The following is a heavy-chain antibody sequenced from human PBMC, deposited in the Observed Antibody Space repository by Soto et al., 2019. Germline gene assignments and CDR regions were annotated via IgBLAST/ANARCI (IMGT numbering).Heavy chain of an antibody. V-gene: IGHV5-51*01. CDR1: GYSFTSYW. CDR2: IYPGDSDT. D-gene: IGHD6-19*01. J-gene: IGHJ6*02. CDR3: AREGQVAGTAYYGMDV. Sequence: GESLKISCKGSGYSFTSYWIGWVRQMPGKGLEWMGIIYPGDSDTRYSPSFQGQVTISADKSISTAYLQWSSLKASDTAMYYCAREGQVAGTAYYGMDVWGQGTTVTVSS.